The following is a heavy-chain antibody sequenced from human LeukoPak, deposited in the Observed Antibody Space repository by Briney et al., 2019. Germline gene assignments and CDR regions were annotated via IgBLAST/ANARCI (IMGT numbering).Heavy chain of an antibody. Sequence: GGSLRLSCAASGFTFSDYYMTWIRQAPGKGLEWVSYISGSGGTIYYADSVKGRFTISRDNAKNSLYLQMNSLRAEDTAVYYCARARHLSWTRTEQLFDYWGQGTLVTVSS. D-gene: IGHD6-13*01. CDR1: GFTFSDYY. V-gene: IGHV3-11*01. CDR3: ARARHLSWTRTEQLFDY. J-gene: IGHJ4*02. CDR2: ISGSGGTI.